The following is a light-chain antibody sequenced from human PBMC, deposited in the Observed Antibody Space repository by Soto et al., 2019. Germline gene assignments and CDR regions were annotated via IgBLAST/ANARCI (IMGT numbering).Light chain of an antibody. CDR1: SGYSNYK. CDR2: VGTGGIVG. V-gene: IGLV9-49*01. CDR3: GADHGSGSNFVV. Sequence: QSVLTQPPSASASLGASVTLTCTLSSGYSNYKVDWYQQRPGKGHRFVMRVGTGGIVGSRGDGIPDRFSVLGSGLNRYLTIKNIQEEDESDYHCGADHGSGSNFVVFGGGTKVTVL. J-gene: IGLJ2*01.